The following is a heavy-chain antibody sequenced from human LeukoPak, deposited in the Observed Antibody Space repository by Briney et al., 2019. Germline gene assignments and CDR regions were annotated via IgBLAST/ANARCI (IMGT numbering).Heavy chain of an antibody. CDR2: IYYSGST. J-gene: IGHJ6*03. CDR3: ASFYCSGGSCYQYYYYYYMDV. Sequence: SETLSLTCTVSGGSISSSSYYWGWIRQPPGKGLEWIGMIYYSGSTYYNPSRKSRVTISVDTSKTQSSLKLSSVTAADTAVYYCASFYCSGGSCYQYYYYYYMDVWGKGTTVTISS. V-gene: IGHV4-39*01. D-gene: IGHD2-15*01. CDR1: GGSISSSSYY.